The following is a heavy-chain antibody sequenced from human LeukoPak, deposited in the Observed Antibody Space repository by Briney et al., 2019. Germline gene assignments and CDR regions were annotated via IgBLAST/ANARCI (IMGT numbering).Heavy chain of an antibody. V-gene: IGHV4-59*01. J-gene: IGHJ4*02. CDR1: GGSISSNY. CDR2: IYYSGST. Sequence: PSETLSLTCAVSGGSISSNYWSWIRQPPGKGLEWIGCIYYSGSTDYNPSLKSRVSISVDTSKNQFSLRLSSVTAADTAVYYCARRVPDVMSPGYFDYWGQGTLVTVSS. D-gene: IGHD2-2*01. CDR3: ARRVPDVMSPGYFDY.